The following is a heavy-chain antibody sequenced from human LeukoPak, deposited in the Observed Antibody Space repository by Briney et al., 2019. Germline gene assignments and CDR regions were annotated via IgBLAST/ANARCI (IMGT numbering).Heavy chain of an antibody. V-gene: IGHV3-23*01. Sequence: GGSLRLSCVVSGISLSNYAMTWVRQAPGQGLEWVSYISERGGSTTYADSVKGRFTISSDTFLNTLYLQMDNLRAEDTAVYFCAKRGVVVRGIFVIGYHQEAYHYDFWGQGVLVTVSS. CDR2: ISERGGST. J-gene: IGHJ4*02. CDR1: GISLSNYA. CDR3: AKRGVVVRGIFVIGYHQEAYHYDF. D-gene: IGHD3-10*01.